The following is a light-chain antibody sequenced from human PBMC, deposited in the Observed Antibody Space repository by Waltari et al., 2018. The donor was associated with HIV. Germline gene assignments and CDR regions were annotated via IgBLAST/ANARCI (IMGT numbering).Light chain of an antibody. Sequence: DIQMIHSPSSLSASVGDRGTITCRASQNIDPFLNWYPQKPWKAPNFLMSAAVTLQSRVPSRFSASGYGADFTRTISSLQPEDCATYYCQQSYSLSLTFGGGTKVEIK. CDR2: AAV. CDR1: QNIDPF. CDR3: QQSYSLSLT. V-gene: IGKV1-39*01. J-gene: IGKJ4*01.